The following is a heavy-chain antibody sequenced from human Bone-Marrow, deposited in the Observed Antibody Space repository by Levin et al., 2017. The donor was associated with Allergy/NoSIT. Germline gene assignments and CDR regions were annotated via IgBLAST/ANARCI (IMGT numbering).Heavy chain of an antibody. J-gene: IGHJ4*02. D-gene: IGHD3-22*01. CDR3: ARQRYYDSSGYYFFDY. V-gene: IGHV4-39*01. CDR2: IYYSGST. CDR1: AGSISSSTYY. Sequence: PSETLSLTCTVSAGSISSSTYYWGWIRQPPGKGLEWVGSIYYSGSTYYNPSLNSRVTISVDTSKNQFSLKLSSVTAADTAVYYCARQRYYDSSGYYFFDYWGQGTLVTVSS.